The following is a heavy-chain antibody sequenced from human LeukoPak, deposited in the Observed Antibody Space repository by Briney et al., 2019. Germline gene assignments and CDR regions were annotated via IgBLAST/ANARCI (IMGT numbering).Heavy chain of an antibody. CDR3: AKDLHLGTPSGCDY. Sequence: GGSLRLSCAASGFTFSSYGMHWVRQAPGKGLEWVAFIRYDGSNKYYADSVKGRSTISRDNSKNTLYLQMNSLRAEDTAVYYCAKDLHLGTPSGCDYWGQGTLVTVSS. CDR1: GFTFSSYG. D-gene: IGHD7-27*01. CDR2: IRYDGSNK. V-gene: IGHV3-30*02. J-gene: IGHJ4*02.